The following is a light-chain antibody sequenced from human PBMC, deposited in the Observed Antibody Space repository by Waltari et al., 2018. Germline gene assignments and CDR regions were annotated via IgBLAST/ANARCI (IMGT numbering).Light chain of an antibody. CDR1: SGHSSNV. J-gene: IGLJ3*02. CDR3: QTGGHGTWV. V-gene: IGLV4-69*01. Sequence: QLVLTQSPSASASLGASVKLTCTLSSGHSSNVVAWHQQRPEKGPRYLMKVNSDGSHNKGDEIPDRFSGSSSGAERYLTISNPQSEDEADYYCQTGGHGTWVFGGGTKLTVL. CDR2: VNSDGSH.